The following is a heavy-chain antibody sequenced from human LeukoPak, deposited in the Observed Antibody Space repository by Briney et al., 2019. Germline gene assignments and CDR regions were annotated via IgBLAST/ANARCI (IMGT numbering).Heavy chain of an antibody. CDR3: ARAYDFWSGYYSTHWFDP. J-gene: IGHJ5*02. V-gene: IGHV4-59*01. CDR2: IYYSGST. D-gene: IGHD3-3*01. Sequence: PSETLSLTCTVSGGSISSYYWSWIRQPPGKRLEWIGYIYYSGSTNYNPSLKSRVTISVDTSKNQFSLKLSSVTAADTAVYYCARAYDFWSGYYSTHWFDPWGQGTLVTVSS. CDR1: GGSISSYY.